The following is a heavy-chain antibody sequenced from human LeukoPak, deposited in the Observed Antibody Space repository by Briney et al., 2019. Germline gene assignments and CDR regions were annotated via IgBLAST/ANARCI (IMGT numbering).Heavy chain of an antibody. Sequence: SETLSLTCTVSGGSISSYYWSWIRQPPGKGLEWIGYIYTSGSTNYNPSLKSRVTISVDTSKNQFSLKLSSVTAADTAVHYCARGDSYYYYMDVWGKGTTVTVSS. V-gene: IGHV4-4*09. CDR2: IYTSGST. CDR3: ARGDSYYYYMDV. D-gene: IGHD3-3*01. CDR1: GGSISSYY. J-gene: IGHJ6*03.